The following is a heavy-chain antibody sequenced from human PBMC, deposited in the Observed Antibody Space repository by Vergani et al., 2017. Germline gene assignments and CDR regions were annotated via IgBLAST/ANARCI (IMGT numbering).Heavy chain of an antibody. V-gene: IGHV3-9*01. Sequence: EVQLVESGGGLVQPGRSLRLSCAASGFTFDDYAMHWVRQAPGKGLEWVSGISWNSGSIGYADSVKGRFTISRDNAKNSLYLQMNSLRAEDTALYYYAKSADSGSYLIDYWGQGTLVTVSS. D-gene: IGHD1-26*01. CDR1: GFTFDDYA. J-gene: IGHJ4*02. CDR2: ISWNSGSI. CDR3: AKSADSGSYLIDY.